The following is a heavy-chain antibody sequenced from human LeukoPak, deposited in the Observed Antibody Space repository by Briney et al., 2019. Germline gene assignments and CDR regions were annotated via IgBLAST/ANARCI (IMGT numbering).Heavy chain of an antibody. CDR2: ISYDGSNK. J-gene: IGHJ5*02. CDR3: ARMGGCSSTSCYKGAHWFDP. V-gene: IGHV3-30-3*01. D-gene: IGHD2-2*02. CDR1: GFTFSSYA. Sequence: PGGSLRLSCAASGFTFSSYAMHWVRQAPGKGLEWVAVISYDGSNKYYADSVKGRFTISRDNSKNTLYLQMNSLRAEDMAVYYCARMGGCSSTSCYKGAHWFDPWGQGTLVTVSS.